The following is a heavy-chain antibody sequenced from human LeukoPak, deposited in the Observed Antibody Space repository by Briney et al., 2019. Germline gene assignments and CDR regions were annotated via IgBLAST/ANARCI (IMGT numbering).Heavy chain of an antibody. CDR2: ISSSSSYI. CDR3: ARGGYGDYVMEY. D-gene: IGHD4-17*01. CDR1: GFTFSSYA. Sequence: GRSLRLSCAASGFTFSSYAMHWVRQAPGKGLEWVSSISSSSSYIYYADSMKGRFTISRDNAKNSLYLQMDSLRAEDTAVYYCARGGYGDYVMEYWGQGTLVTVSS. J-gene: IGHJ4*02. V-gene: IGHV3-21*01.